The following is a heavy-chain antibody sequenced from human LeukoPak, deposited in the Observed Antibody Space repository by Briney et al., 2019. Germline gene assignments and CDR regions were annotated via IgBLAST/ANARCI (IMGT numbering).Heavy chain of an antibody. D-gene: IGHD3-10*01. Sequence: PGGSLRLFCAASGFTFSSYAMSWVSQAPGKGLEWVSAISGSGGSTYYADSVKGRFTISRDNSKNTLYLQLNSLRAEDTAVYYCAKDSLLWFGYRIWFDPWRQGTLVTVSS. CDR2: ISGSGGST. V-gene: IGHV3-23*01. CDR1: GFTFSSYA. CDR3: AKDSLLWFGYRIWFDP. J-gene: IGHJ5*02.